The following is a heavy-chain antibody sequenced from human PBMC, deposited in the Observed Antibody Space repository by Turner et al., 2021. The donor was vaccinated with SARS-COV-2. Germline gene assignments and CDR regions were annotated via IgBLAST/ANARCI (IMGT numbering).Heavy chain of an antibody. CDR2: ISYDGSNK. V-gene: IGHV3-30*04. CDR1: GFTFSSYA. CDR3: AKDSGILTGYGCYYYGMDV. J-gene: IGHJ6*02. Sequence: QVQLVESGGGVVQPGRSLRLSCAASGFTFSSYAMHWVRQAPGKGLEWVAVISYDGSNKYYADSVKGRFTISRDNSKNTLYLQMNSLRAEDTAVYYCAKDSGILTGYGCYYYGMDVWGQGTTVTVSS. D-gene: IGHD3-9*01.